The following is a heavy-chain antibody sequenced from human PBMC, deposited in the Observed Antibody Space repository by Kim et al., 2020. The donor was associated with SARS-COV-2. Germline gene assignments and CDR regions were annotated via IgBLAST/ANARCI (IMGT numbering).Heavy chain of an antibody. J-gene: IGHJ4*03. CDR2: ISYDGSNK. CDR3: AKDWGVGYCSGGSCYFD. CDR1: GFTFSSYG. Sequence: GGSLRLSCAASGFTFSSYGMHWVRQAPGKGLEWVAVISYDGSNKYYADSVKGRFTISRDNSKNTLYLQMNSLRAEDTAVYYCAKDWGVGYCSGGSCYFD. V-gene: IGHV3-30*18. D-gene: IGHD2-15*01.